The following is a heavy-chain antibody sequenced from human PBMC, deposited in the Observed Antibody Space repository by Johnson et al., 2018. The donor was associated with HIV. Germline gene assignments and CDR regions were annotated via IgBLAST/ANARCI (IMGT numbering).Heavy chain of an antibody. V-gene: IGHV3-13*01. CDR1: GFTFSSYD. D-gene: IGHD3-22*01. Sequence: VLLLESGGGLVQPGGSLRLSCAASGFTFSSYDMHWVRQATGKGLEWVSAIGTAGDTYYAASVRGRFTISRENAKNSLDLQMNSLRAGDTAVYYCARDLTYYYDSSTYVRAFDIWGQGTMVTVSS. CDR2: IGTAGDT. J-gene: IGHJ3*02. CDR3: ARDLTYYYDSSTYVRAFDI.